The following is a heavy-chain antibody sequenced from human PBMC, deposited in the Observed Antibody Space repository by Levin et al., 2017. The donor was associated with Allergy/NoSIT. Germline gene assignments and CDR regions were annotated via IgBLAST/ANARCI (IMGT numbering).Heavy chain of an antibody. J-gene: IGHJ3*02. CDR2: ISWNIGSI. CDR3: ARDNIGLPDAFDI. D-gene: IGHD3-10*01. CDR1: GFTFDDYA. Sequence: SLKISCAASGFTFDDYAMHWVGKAQGKGLEWVSGISWNIGSIGYADSVKGRFTISRDNAKNSLYLQMNSLRTEDTALYYCARDNIGLPDAFDIWGQGTMVIVSS. V-gene: IGHV3-9*01.